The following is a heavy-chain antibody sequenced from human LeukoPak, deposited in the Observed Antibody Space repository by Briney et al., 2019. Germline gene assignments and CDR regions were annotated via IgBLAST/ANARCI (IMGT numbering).Heavy chain of an antibody. CDR3: AKDHAEYCSGGSCHNWFDP. D-gene: IGHD2-15*01. CDR2: ISWNSGSI. Sequence: GGSLRLSCAASGFTFSSYAMSWVRQAPGKGLEWVSGISWNSGSIGYADSVKGRFTISRDNAKNSLYLQMNSLRAEDTALYYCAKDHAEYCSGGSCHNWFDPWGQGTLVTVSS. CDR1: GFTFSSYA. J-gene: IGHJ5*02. V-gene: IGHV3-9*01.